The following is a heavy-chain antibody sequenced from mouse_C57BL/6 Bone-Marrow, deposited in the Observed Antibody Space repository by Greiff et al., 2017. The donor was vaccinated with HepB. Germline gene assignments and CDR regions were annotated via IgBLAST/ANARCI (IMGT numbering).Heavy chain of an antibody. D-gene: IGHD1-1*01. CDR1: GFTFSDYG. CDR3: AKAPIYYYGRPWFAY. CDR2: ISSGSSTI. J-gene: IGHJ3*01. V-gene: IGHV5-17*01. Sequence: EVKLMESGGGLVKPGGSLKLSCAASGFTFSDYGMHWVRQAPEKGLEWVAYISSGSSTIYYADTVKGRFTISRDNAKNTLFLQMTSLRSEDTAMYYCAKAPIYYYGRPWFAYWGQGTLVTVSA.